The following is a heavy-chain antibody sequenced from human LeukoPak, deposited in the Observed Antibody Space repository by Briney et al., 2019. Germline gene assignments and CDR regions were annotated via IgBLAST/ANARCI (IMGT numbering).Heavy chain of an antibody. CDR2: INHSGGT. CDR3: ARLRYTEKNEFDY. D-gene: IGHD1-1*01. V-gene: IGHV4-34*01. Sequence: SETLSLTCAVYGGSFSGYYWSWIRQPPGKGLEWIGEINHSGGTNYNPSLKSRVTISVDTSKNQFSLKLSSVTAADTAVYYCARLRYTEKNEFDYWGQGTLVTVSS. J-gene: IGHJ4*02. CDR1: GGSFSGYY.